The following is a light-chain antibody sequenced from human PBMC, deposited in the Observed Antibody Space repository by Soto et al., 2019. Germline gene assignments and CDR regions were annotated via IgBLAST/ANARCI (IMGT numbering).Light chain of an antibody. V-gene: IGKV1-5*01. J-gene: IGKJ1*01. CDR1: QSISSW. CDR2: DAS. Sequence: DIQMTQSPSTLSASVGDRVTITCRASQSISSWLAWYQQKPVKAPKLLIYDASSLESGVPSRFSGGGSGTECPLTISSLQHDGFAYYYCQQYNSYSRTFGQGTRVEI. CDR3: QQYNSYSRT.